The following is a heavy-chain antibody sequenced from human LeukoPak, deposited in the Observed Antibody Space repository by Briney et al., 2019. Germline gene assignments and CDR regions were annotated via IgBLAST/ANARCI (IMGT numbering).Heavy chain of an antibody. V-gene: IGHV1-18*01. D-gene: IGHD5-12*01. CDR2: ISAYNGNT. CDR1: GYTFTNYG. Sequence: ASVKVSCKASGYTFTNYGISWVRQAPGQGLEWMGWISAYNGNTNYAQKLQGRVTMTTDTSTSTAYMELRSLRSDDTAVYYCARLYLVATIFYFDYWGQGTLVTVSS. CDR3: ARLYLVATIFYFDY. J-gene: IGHJ4*02.